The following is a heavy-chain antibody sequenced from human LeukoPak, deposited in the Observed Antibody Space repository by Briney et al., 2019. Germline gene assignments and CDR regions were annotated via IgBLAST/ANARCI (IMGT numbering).Heavy chain of an antibody. J-gene: IGHJ4*02. CDR2: ISGSGGST. CDR3: AKGRLLQGGPYYFDY. V-gene: IGHV3-23*01. Sequence: PGGSLRLSCAASGFTFSSYSMNWVRQAPGKGLEWVSAISGSGGSTYYADSVKGRFTISRDNSKNTLYLQMNSLRAEDTAVYYCAKGRLLQGGPYYFDYWGQGTLVTVSS. CDR1: GFTFSSYS. D-gene: IGHD3-22*01.